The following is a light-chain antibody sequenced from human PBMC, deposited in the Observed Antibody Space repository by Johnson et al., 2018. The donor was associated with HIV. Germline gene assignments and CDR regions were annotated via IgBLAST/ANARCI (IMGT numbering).Light chain of an antibody. J-gene: IGLJ1*01. Sequence: QSVLTQSPSVSAAPGQKVTISCSGSNSNIGYNCVSWYQQLPGTAPKLLIYENNERPSGIPDRFSDSKSGTSVILAITGLQTGDEAVYYCVTWDRSLNAYVFGTGTKVTVL. V-gene: IGLV1-51*02. CDR2: ENN. CDR3: VTWDRSLNAYV. CDR1: NSNIGYNC.